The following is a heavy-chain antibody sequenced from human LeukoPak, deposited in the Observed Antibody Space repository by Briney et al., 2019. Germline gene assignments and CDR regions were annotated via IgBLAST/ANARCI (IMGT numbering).Heavy chain of an antibody. CDR2: TYYRSKWSN. J-gene: IGHJ4*02. V-gene: IGHV6-1*01. Sequence: SQTLSLTCAISADSVSSNTVVWNWIRQSPSRGLEWLGRTYYRSKWSNDYAVSVKSRITINPDPSKNQFSLQLNSVTPEDTAVYYCARSHSGRFDSWGQGTLVTVSS. CDR1: ADSVSSNTVV. D-gene: IGHD3-10*01. CDR3: ARSHSGRFDS.